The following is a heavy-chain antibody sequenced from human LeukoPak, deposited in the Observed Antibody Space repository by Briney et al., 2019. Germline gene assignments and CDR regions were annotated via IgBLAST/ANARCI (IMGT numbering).Heavy chain of an antibody. D-gene: IGHD3-3*01. CDR2: ISSSSTI. Sequence: GGSLRLSCVASGFTFSSYSMNWVRQAPGKGLEWVSYISSSSTIYYADSVKGRFTISRDNAKNSLYLQMNSLRAEDTAVYYCAGDVRFLEWLPGGDAFDIWGQGTMVTVSS. CDR3: AGDVRFLEWLPGGDAFDI. CDR1: GFTFSSYS. V-gene: IGHV3-48*01. J-gene: IGHJ3*02.